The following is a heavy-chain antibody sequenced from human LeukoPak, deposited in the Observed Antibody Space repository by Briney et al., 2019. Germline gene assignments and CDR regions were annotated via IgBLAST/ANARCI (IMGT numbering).Heavy chain of an antibody. J-gene: IGHJ6*03. Sequence: GGSLRLSCAASGFTLSTYAMSWVRQAPGKGLEWVSAISGSGGSTYHADSVKGRFTISRDNSKNTLYLQMNSLRAEDTAVYYCAKDGDSSSWYEPYYYYYYMDVWGKGTTVTVSS. CDR3: AKDGDSSSWYEPYYYYYYMDV. D-gene: IGHD6-13*01. V-gene: IGHV3-23*01. CDR2: ISGSGGST. CDR1: GFTLSTYA.